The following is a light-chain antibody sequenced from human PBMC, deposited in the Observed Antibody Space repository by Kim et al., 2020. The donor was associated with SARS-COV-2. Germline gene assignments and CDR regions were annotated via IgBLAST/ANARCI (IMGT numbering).Light chain of an antibody. CDR1: PSVSSSY. J-gene: IGKJ2*01. CDR3: QQYGSSPPT. CDR2: GAS. Sequence: LSPGERATLSCRASPSVSSSYLAWYQQKPGQDPRLLIYGASSRATGIPDRFSGSGSGTDFTLTISRLEPEDFAVYYCQQYGSSPPTFGQGTKLEI. V-gene: IGKV3-20*01.